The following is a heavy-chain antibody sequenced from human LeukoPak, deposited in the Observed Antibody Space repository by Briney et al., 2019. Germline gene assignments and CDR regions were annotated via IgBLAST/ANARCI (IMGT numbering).Heavy chain of an antibody. D-gene: IGHD5-24*01. CDR1: GLTFSTYN. CDR3: ARVREMTTMSDAFDI. V-gene: IGHV3-21*01. Sequence: KPGGSLRLSCAASGLTFSTYNMNWVRQAPGKGLEWVSSSSRSSSYIYYADSMKGRFTISRDNAKNSLYLQMNSLRAEDTAVYYCARVREMTTMSDAFDIWGQGTMVTVSS. J-gene: IGHJ3*02. CDR2: SSRSSSYI.